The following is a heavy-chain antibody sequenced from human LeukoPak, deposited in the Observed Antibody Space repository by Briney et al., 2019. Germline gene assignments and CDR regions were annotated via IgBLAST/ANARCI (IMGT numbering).Heavy chain of an antibody. Sequence: GESLRLSCAASGFTFSDHYMDWVRQAPGKGLEWVANIKQDGSEIYSVDSVKGRFTISGDNAKNSLYLQMNSLRAEDTAVYYCARLLPGMGFDYWGQGTLVTVSS. J-gene: IGHJ4*02. CDR2: IKQDGSEI. CDR3: ARLLPGMGFDY. CDR1: GFTFSDHY. V-gene: IGHV3-7*01. D-gene: IGHD1-14*01.